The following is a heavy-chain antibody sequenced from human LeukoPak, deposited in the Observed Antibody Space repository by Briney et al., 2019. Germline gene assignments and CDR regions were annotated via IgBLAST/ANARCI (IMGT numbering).Heavy chain of an antibody. CDR1: GGSFSGYY. D-gene: IGHD6-25*01. CDR2: INHSGST. J-gene: IGHJ4*02. V-gene: IGHV4-34*01. CDR3: ARRAAFSFDY. Sequence: SETLSLTCAVYGGSFSGYYWSWIRQPPGKGLEWIGEINHSGSTNYNPSLKSRVTISVDTSKNQFSLKLSSVTAADPAVYYCARRAAFSFDYWGQGTLVTVSS.